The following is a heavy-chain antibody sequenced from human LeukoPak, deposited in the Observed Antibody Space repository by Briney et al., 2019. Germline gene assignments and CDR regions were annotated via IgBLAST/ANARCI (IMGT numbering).Heavy chain of an antibody. CDR3: ARDLRGYSYGGPRGWFDP. V-gene: IGHV4-34*01. Sequence: SETLSLTCAVSGGSFSGYYLSWIRQPPGKGLEWIGKINHSGSTNYNPSLKSGGIISVDKYKNHSSLQLSTVTAADTAVYYCARDLRGYSYGGPRGWFDPWGEGTLVTVSS. CDR2: INHSGST. D-gene: IGHD5-18*01. CDR1: GGSFSGYY. J-gene: IGHJ5*02.